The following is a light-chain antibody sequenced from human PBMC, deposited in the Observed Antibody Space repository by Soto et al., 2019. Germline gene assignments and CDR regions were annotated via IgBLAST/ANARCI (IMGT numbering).Light chain of an antibody. J-gene: IGLJ2*01. Sequence: NFMLTQPHSVSESPGKTITISCIGSGGSIATNYVQWYQQRPGSAPITIIFEDQQRPSGVPDRFSGSIDSSSNSASLTISGLKTEDEAVYYCQSYDAKYIVVGGGTKLTVL. CDR1: GGSIATNY. CDR2: EDQ. V-gene: IGLV6-57*02. CDR3: QSYDAKYIV.